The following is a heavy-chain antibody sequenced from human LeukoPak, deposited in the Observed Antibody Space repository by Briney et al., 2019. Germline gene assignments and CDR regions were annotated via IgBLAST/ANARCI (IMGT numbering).Heavy chain of an antibody. CDR2: IYYSGST. D-gene: IGHD2-21*01. J-gene: IGHJ5*01. CDR1: GGSISSYY. V-gene: IGHV4-59*01. Sequence: SETLSRTCTVSGGSISSYYWSWIRQPPGKGLEWIGYIYYSGSTNYNPSLKSRVTISVDTSKNQFSLKLSSVTAADTAVYYCARAAAYFNGWFDYWGQGTLVTVSS. CDR3: ARAAAYFNGWFDY.